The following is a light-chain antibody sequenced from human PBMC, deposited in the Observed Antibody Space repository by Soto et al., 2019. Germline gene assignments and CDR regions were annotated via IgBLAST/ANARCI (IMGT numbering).Light chain of an antibody. CDR1: SSDVGGYNY. CDR3: SSYPSSNTLYV. V-gene: IGLV2-14*01. Sequence: QSALTQPASVSGSPGQSITISCTGTSSDVGGYNYVSWYQQHPGKDPKLMIYDVNNRPSGVSDRFSGSKSGNTASLTISMLQAEDEADYFCSSYPSSNTLYVLGAGTKLHVL. J-gene: IGLJ1*01. CDR2: DVN.